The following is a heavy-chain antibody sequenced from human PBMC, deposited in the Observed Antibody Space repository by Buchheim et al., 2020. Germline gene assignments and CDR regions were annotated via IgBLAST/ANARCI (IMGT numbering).Heavy chain of an antibody. CDR3: AKGGEQQLVAKPRAYYYYGMDV. CDR2: ISGSGGST. CDR1: GFTFSSYA. J-gene: IGHJ6*02. D-gene: IGHD6-13*01. V-gene: IGHV3-23*01. Sequence: EVQLLESGGGLVQPGGSLRLSCAASGFTFSSYAMSWVRQAPGKGLEWVSAISGSGGSTYYADSVKGRFTISRDNSKNTLSLQMNSLRAEDTAVYYCAKGGEQQLVAKPRAYYYYGMDVWGQGTT.